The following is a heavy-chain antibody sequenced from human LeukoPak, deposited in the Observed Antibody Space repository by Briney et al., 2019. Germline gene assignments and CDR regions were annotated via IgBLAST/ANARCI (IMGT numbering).Heavy chain of an antibody. V-gene: IGHV1-18*01. D-gene: IGHD5-18*01. J-gene: IGHJ4*02. CDR3: ARGGYSYGYMGYSDY. CDR2: ISAYNDNT. CDR1: GYTFNYHG. Sequence: ASVKVSCKTSGYTFNYHGISWVRQAPGQGLEWMGWISAYNDNTNYAQNLQGRVTMTTDSSTSTAYMELRSLRSDDTALYYCARGGYSYGYMGYSDYWGQGTLVTVSS.